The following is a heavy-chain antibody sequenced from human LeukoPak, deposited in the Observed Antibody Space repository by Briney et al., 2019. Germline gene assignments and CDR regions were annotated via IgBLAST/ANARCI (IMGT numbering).Heavy chain of an antibody. Sequence: GASVKVSCKASGCTFTSYGISWVRQAPGQGLEWMGWISAYNGNTNYAQKLQGRVTMTTDTSTSTAYMELRSLRSDDTAVYYCATIAAADPEFDYWGQGTLVTVSS. CDR3: ATIAAADPEFDY. CDR2: ISAYNGNT. D-gene: IGHD6-13*01. V-gene: IGHV1-18*01. CDR1: GCTFTSYG. J-gene: IGHJ4*02.